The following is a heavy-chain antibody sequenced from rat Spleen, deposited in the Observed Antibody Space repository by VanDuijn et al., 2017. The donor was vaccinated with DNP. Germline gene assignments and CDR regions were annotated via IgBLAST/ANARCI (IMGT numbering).Heavy chain of an antibody. J-gene: IGHJ2*01. D-gene: IGHD3-8*01. Sequence: EVQLVESGGGPVQPGRSLKLSCVASGFTFSNYWMTWIRQAPGKGLEWVASISYDGSSTYYRDSVKGRFIISRDNAKSTLYLQVNSLRSEDTATYYCTSNPHIRTAAPFDYWGQGVMVTVSS. CDR2: ISYDGSST. V-gene: IGHV5-31*01. CDR1: GFTFSNYW. CDR3: TSNPHIRTAAPFDY.